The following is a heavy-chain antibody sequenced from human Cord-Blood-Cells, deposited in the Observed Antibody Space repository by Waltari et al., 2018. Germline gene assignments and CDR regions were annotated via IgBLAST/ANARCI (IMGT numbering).Heavy chain of an antibody. V-gene: IGHV1-3*01. Sequence: QVQLVQSGAEVKKPGASVKVSCKASGYTFTSYAMHWVRQAPGQRLEWMGWINAGNGNTKYSQKFQGGVTSTRDTSASTAYMELSSLRSEDTAVYYCARDSSGWYDWYFDLWGRGTLVTVSS. CDR2: INAGNGNT. CDR1: GYTFTSYA. D-gene: IGHD6-19*01. CDR3: ARDSSGWYDWYFDL. J-gene: IGHJ2*01.